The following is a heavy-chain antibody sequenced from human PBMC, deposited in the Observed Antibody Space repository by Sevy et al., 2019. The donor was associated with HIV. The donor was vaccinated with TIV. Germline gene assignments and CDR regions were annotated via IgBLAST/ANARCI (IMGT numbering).Heavy chain of an antibody. CDR3: ARGFDAPHGFDI. D-gene: IGHD2-2*01. J-gene: IGHJ3*02. CDR1: GFTFNIYS. Sequence: GGSLRLSCVASGFTFNIYSMNWVRQAPGKGLEWVSYIGSLSSPVYYADSVKGRFTISSDNAKTSVYLQMNSLRDEDTAVYYCARGFDAPHGFDIWGQGTMVTVSS. CDR2: IGSLSSPV. V-gene: IGHV3-48*02.